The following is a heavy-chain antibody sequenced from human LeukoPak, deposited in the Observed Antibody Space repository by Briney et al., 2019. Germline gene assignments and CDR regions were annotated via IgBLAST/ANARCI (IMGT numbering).Heavy chain of an antibody. J-gene: IGHJ6*04. Sequence: GGSLRLSCAASGFTFSGYAMTWVRQAPGKGLEWVSAISGRGDASYYAESVKGRFTISRDNSKSTLYLQMDSLRAEDTAVYYCAKAPPDKWEYYYGMDVWGKGTTVTVSS. CDR1: GFTFSGYA. CDR3: AKAPPDKWEYYYGMDV. D-gene: IGHD1-26*01. CDR2: ISGRGDAS. V-gene: IGHV3-23*01.